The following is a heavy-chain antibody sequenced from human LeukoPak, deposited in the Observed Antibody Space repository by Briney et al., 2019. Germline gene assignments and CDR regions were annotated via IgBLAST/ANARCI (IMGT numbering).Heavy chain of an antibody. Sequence: SQTLSLTCAISGDSVSSSTAAWNWIRPSPSRGLEWLGRTFYRSKWYNDYEVSVQSRITINPDTSRNQFSLQLNSVTPEDTAVYFCARDGWPAFDYWGQGTLVTVSS. CDR1: GDSVSSSTAA. J-gene: IGHJ4*02. CDR3: ARDGWPAFDY. V-gene: IGHV6-1*01. D-gene: IGHD2-15*01. CDR2: TFYRSKWYN.